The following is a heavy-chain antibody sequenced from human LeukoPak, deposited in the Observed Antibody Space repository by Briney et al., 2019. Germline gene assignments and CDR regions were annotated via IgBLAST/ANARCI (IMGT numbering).Heavy chain of an antibody. CDR3: ARDNLPWVQAPLPALGPYYFDY. Sequence: SVKVSCKASGYTFTSYYMHWVRQAPGQGLEWMGGITPIFGTANYAQKFQGRVTITTDESTSTAYMELSSLRSEDTAVYYCARDNLPWVQAPLPALGPYYFDYWGQGALVTVSS. J-gene: IGHJ4*02. CDR1: GYTFTSYY. V-gene: IGHV1-69*05. CDR2: ITPIFGTA. D-gene: IGHD1-1*01.